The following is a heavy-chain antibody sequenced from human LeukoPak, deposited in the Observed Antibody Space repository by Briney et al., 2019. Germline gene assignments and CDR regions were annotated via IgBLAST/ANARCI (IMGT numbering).Heavy chain of an antibody. CDR2: ISAYNGNT. CDR1: GYTFTSYG. Sequence: ASVKVSCKASGYTFTSYGISWVRQAPGQGLEWMGWISAYNGNTDYAQNLQGRVTLTTDTSTSTAYMELRSLRSDDTAVYYCARVRGSSWSHDYWGQGTLVTVSS. CDR3: ARVRGSSWSHDY. D-gene: IGHD6-13*01. V-gene: IGHV1-18*01. J-gene: IGHJ4*02.